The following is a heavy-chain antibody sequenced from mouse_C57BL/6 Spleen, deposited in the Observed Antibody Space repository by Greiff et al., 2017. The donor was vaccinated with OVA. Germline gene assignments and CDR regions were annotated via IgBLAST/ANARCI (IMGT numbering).Heavy chain of an antibody. CDR3: ARGRGTAQGDWFAY. Sequence: VQLQQSGPELVKPGASVKISCKASGYTFTDYYMNWVKQSHGKSLEWIGDINPNNGGTSYNQKFKGKATLTVDKSSSTAYMELRSLTSEDSAVYYCARGRGTAQGDWFAYWGQGTLVTVSA. CDR1: GYTFTDYY. D-gene: IGHD3-2*02. J-gene: IGHJ3*01. CDR2: INPNNGGT. V-gene: IGHV1-26*01.